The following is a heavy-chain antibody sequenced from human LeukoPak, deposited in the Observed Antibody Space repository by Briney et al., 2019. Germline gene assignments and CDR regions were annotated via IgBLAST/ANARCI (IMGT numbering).Heavy chain of an antibody. J-gene: IGHJ4*02. CDR3: AKGNYGGDGY. CDR2: IRSDGNTK. CDR1: GFTFSTYG. D-gene: IGHD4-23*01. Sequence: PGGSLRLSCEASGFTFSTYGMHWVRQAPGMGLEWVAVIRSDGNTKYYADSVKGRFTISRDNSKNTVYLQMSSLRAEDTAVYYCAKGNYGGDGYWGQGTLVTVSS. V-gene: IGHV3-30*02.